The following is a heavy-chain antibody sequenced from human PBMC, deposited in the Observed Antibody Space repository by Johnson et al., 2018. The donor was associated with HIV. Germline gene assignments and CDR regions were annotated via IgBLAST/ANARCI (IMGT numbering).Heavy chain of an antibody. CDR1: GFTFSSYG. CDR3: AKWTRDGYKYVHAFDI. Sequence: QEQLVESGGGLVQPGRSLRLSCAASGFTFSSYGMHWVRQAPGKGLEWVAFIRYDGSNKYYADSVKGRFTISRDNSKNTLYLQMNSLRAEDTAVYYCAKWTRDGYKYVHAFDIWGQGTMVTVSS. D-gene: IGHD5-24*01. J-gene: IGHJ3*02. V-gene: IGHV3-30*02. CDR2: IRYDGSNK.